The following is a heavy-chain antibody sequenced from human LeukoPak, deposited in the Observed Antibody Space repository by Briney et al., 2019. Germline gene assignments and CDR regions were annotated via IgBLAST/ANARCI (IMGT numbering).Heavy chain of an antibody. Sequence: SETLSLTCTVSGCSISSSSYYWGWIRQPPGKGLEWIGSIYYSGSTYYNPSLKSRVTISVDTSKNQFSLKLSSVTAADTAVYYCARHLVLVALITIFGVGEFDPGGQGTLVTVFS. CDR1: GCSISSSSYY. D-gene: IGHD3-3*01. J-gene: IGHJ5*02. CDR3: ARHLVLVALITIFGVGEFDP. CDR2: IYYSGST. V-gene: IGHV4-39*01.